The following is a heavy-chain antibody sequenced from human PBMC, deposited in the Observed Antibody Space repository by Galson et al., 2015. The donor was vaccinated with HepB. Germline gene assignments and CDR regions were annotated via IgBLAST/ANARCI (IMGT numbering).Heavy chain of an antibody. V-gene: IGHV4-39*01. J-gene: IGHJ3*02. D-gene: IGHD3-22*01. CDR1: GGSISSSSYY. CDR3: ARHPSYYYDSSALAFDI. Sequence: ETLSLTCTVSGGSISSSSYYWGWIRQPPGKGLEWIGSIYYSGSTYYNPSLKSRVTISVDTSKNQFSLKLSSVTAADTAVYYCARHPSYYYDSSALAFDIWGQGTMVTVSS. CDR2: IYYSGST.